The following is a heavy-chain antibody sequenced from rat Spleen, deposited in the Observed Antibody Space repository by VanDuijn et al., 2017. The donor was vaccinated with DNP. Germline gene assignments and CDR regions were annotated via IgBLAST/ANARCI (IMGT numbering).Heavy chain of an antibody. D-gene: IGHD1-7*01. V-gene: IGHV3-1*01. J-gene: IGHJ2*01. CDR2: ISYSGST. CDR1: GYSITSNY. CDR3: ARWTRYFDY. Sequence: EVQLQESGSGLVKPSQSLSLTCSVTGYSITSNYWGWIRQFPGNKMEWTGYISYSGSTSYNPSLKSRISITRDTSKNHFFLHLNSVTTEDTATYYCARWTRYFDYWGQGVMVTVSS.